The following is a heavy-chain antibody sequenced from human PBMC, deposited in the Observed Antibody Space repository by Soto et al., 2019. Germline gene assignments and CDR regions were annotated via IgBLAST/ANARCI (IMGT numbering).Heavy chain of an antibody. CDR1: GFTFKDYA. D-gene: IGHD2-21*02. CDR2: ISSSSSYI. V-gene: IGHV3-21*01. J-gene: IGHJ4*02. CDR3: ARDGTVVTRGDY. Sequence: LRLSCAASGFTFKDYAMTWVRQAPGKGLEWVSSISSSSSYIYYADSVKGRFTISRDNAKNSLYLQMNSLRAEDTAVYYCARDGTVVTRGDYWGQGTLVTVSS.